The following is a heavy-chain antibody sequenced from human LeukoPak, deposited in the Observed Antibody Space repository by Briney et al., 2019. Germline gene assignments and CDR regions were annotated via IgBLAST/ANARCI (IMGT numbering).Heavy chain of an antibody. V-gene: IGHV3-33*01. D-gene: IGHD2-15*01. CDR1: EFSFADFG. CDR3: ARQRLGCSGGSCYSFDF. Sequence: GGSLRLSCEAPEFSFADFGMHWVRQAPDKGLEWVAVIQYDGSRIYYSDAVKGRFTISRHNSKNTSYLYIDSLRVDDTALYYRARQRLGCSGGSCYSFDFWGQGTLVTVSA. J-gene: IGHJ4*02. CDR2: IQYDGSRI.